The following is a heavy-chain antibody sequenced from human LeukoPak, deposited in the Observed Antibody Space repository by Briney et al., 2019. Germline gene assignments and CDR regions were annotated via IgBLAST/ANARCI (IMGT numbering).Heavy chain of an antibody. V-gene: IGHV6-1*01. J-gene: IGHJ4*02. CDR1: GDSVSSNGAS. CDR2: TYYRSQQWHS. CDR3: GRETDFGVVTN. D-gene: IGHD3-3*01. Sequence: SPTLSLICAISGDSVSSNGASWNWIRQSPSRGLEWLGRTYYRSQQWHSDYAPSVKGRITLNPDTSKNQFSLQLNSMPPEDTAVYYCGRETDFGVVTNWGQGTLVTVSS.